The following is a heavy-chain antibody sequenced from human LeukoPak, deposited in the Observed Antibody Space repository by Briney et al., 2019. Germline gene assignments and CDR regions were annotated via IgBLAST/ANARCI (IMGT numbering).Heavy chain of an antibody. J-gene: IGHJ4*02. CDR3: AREAGATDY. Sequence: GGSLRLSCAVSGFTVSSSYMSWVRQSPGKGLEWVSFIYTGGSTYYADSVKGRFSISRDNSKNMLYLQMNSLRAEDTAVYYCAREAGATDYWGQGTLVTVSS. V-gene: IGHV3-66*01. CDR1: GFTVSSSY. CDR2: IYTGGST. D-gene: IGHD1-26*01.